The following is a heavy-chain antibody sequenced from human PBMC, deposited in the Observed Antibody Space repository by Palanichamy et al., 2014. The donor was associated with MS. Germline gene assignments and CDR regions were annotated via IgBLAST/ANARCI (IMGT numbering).Heavy chain of an antibody. CDR2: INPSGGST. CDR1: GYTFTSYY. J-gene: IGHJ4*02. Sequence: QVQLVQSGAEVKKPGPSVKVSCKASGYTFTSYYMHWVRQAPGQGLEWMGIINPSGGSTSYAQKFQGRVTMTRDTSTSTVYMELSSLRSEDTAVYYCARDQDYYDSSGYYSDYWGQGTLVTVSS. CDR3: ARDQDYYDSSGYYSDY. D-gene: IGHD3-22*01. V-gene: IGHV1-46*01.